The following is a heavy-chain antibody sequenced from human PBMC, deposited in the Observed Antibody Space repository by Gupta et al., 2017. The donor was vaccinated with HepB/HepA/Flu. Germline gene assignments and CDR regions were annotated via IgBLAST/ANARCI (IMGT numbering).Heavy chain of an antibody. Sequence: QVQLQESGPGLVKPSQTLSLTCTVSGGSIRSGGYYWSWIRQHPGKGLEWIGYIYYSGSTYYNPSLKSRVTISVDTSKNQFSLKLSSVTAADTAVYYCARVRPTFWSGYYEITPNFDYWGQGTLVTVSS. CDR2: IYYSGST. CDR3: ARVRPTFWSGYYEITPNFDY. D-gene: IGHD3-3*01. CDR1: GGSIRSGGYY. J-gene: IGHJ4*02. V-gene: IGHV4-31*03.